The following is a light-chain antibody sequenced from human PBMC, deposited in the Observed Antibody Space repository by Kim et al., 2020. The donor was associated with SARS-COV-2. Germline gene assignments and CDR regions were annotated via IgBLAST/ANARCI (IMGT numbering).Light chain of an antibody. J-gene: IGKJ1*01. CDR3: LQEYKYPWT. CDR1: QGIRND. CDR2: AAV. Sequence: AIQMTQSPSSLSVAVGERVTITCRASQGIRNDLGWYQQKPGKAPKLLIYAAVNLQSGVPSRFSGSGSGTDFTLTISSLQPEDFATYYCLQEYKYPWTFGQGTKVDIK. V-gene: IGKV1-6*01.